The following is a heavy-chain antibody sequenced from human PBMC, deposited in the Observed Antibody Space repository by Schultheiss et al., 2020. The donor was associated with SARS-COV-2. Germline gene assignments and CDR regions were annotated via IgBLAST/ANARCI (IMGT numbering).Heavy chain of an antibody. V-gene: IGHV4-59*01. Sequence: SETLSLTCTVSGGSISTYYWSWIRQPPGKGLEWIGYIYYSGSTNYNPSLKSRVTISVDTSKNQFSLNLSSVTAADTAIYYCARDYGDYGGNGPDYWGQGTLVTVSS. J-gene: IGHJ4*02. D-gene: IGHD4-23*01. CDR3: ARDYGDYGGNGPDY. CDR2: IYYSGST. CDR1: GGSISTYY.